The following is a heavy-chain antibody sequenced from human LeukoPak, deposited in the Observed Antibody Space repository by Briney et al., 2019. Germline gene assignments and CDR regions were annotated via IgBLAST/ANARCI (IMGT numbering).Heavy chain of an antibody. V-gene: IGHV3-23*01. D-gene: IGHD6-13*01. CDR3: AKVGGSSSWYLKYDN. CDR1: GFSLSNYW. J-gene: IGHJ4*02. CDR2: ISGSGGST. Sequence: GGSLRLSCAASGFSLSNYWMNWVRQAPGKGLEWVSGISGSGGSTYYADSVKGRFTMSRDNSKNTLYLQMNSLRAEDTAVYYCAKVGGSSSWYLKYDNWGQGTLVTVSS.